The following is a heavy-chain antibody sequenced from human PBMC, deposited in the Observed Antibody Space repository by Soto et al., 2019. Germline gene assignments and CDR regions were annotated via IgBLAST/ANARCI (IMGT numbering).Heavy chain of an antibody. D-gene: IGHD4-17*01. CDR1: GFTFSSYA. V-gene: IGHV3-23*01. CDR2: TSGSGGST. Sequence: EVQLLESGGALVQPGGSLRLSCAASGFTFSSYAMNWVRQAPGKGLEWVSATSGSGGSTYYADSVEGRFIISRDNSKNTLYLQMTSLRAEDTAVYYCAKDVSYGDPFVYWGQGTLVTVSS. CDR3: AKDVSYGDPFVY. J-gene: IGHJ4*02.